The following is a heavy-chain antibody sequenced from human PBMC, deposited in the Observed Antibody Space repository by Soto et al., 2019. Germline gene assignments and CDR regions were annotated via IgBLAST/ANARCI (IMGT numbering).Heavy chain of an antibody. Sequence: EVQLVESGGGLVQPGDSLRLSCAASGFTVSSNYMSWVRLAPGKGLEWVSVIYSDGSTFYAGSVKGRFTISRDNSKNTVCLQMDSLRVEDTAVYYCARRLSPDYYYMDVWGKGTTVTVSS. CDR1: GFTVSSNY. D-gene: IGHD3-16*01. V-gene: IGHV3-66*01. J-gene: IGHJ6*03. CDR3: ARRLSPDYYYMDV. CDR2: IYSDGST.